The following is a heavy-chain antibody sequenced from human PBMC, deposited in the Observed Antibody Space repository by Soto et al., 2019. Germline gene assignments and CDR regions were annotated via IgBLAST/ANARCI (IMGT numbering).Heavy chain of an antibody. CDR1: GFTFCSYA. CDR3: AKASERRIXVIVVVRTVGGISWIDY. V-gene: IGHV3-23*01. J-gene: IGHJ4*02. CDR2: ISGSGGST. D-gene: IGHD3-22*01. Sequence: GGSLRLSCADSGFTFCSYAMSWVRRAPGKGLEWVSAISGSGGSTSYADSVNGWLTISRDNSKNTLYLQMNSLRAEDTALFYCAKASERRIXVIVVVRTVGGISWIDYWGQGTLVTVSS.